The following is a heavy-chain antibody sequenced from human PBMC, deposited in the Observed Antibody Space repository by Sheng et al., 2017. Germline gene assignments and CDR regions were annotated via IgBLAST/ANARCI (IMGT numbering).Heavy chain of an antibody. D-gene: IGHD6-13*01. Sequence: QVQLVESGGGAVQPGRSLRLSCAASGFIFSNYGMNWVRQAPGKGLEWLAVLAHDGSNKYYADSVKGRFTISRDNAKNSLFLQMNGLTDDDTAIYYCVRYPTNVAAAGWGRYFDYWGQGTLVTVSS. V-gene: IGHV3-30*03. CDR3: VRYPTNVAAAGWGRYFDY. CDR1: GFIFSNYG. J-gene: IGHJ4*02. CDR2: LAHDGSNK.